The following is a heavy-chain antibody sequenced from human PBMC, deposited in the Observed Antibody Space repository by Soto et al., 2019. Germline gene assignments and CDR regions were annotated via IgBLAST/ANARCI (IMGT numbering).Heavy chain of an antibody. CDR2: INHSGST. Sequence: QVQLQQWGAGLLKPSETLSLTCAVYGGSFSGYYWSWIRQPPGKGLEWIGEINHSGSTNYNPSLKRRVTIAVDTSKNQFALKLSSVTAADTAVYYCARDVGHYGSGTRGSWFDPWGQGTLVTVSS. CDR1: GGSFSGYY. J-gene: IGHJ5*02. D-gene: IGHD3-10*01. V-gene: IGHV4-34*01. CDR3: ARDVGHYGSGTRGSWFDP.